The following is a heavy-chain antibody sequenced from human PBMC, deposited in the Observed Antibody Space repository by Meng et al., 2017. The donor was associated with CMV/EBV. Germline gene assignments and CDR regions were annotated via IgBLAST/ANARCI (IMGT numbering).Heavy chain of an antibody. J-gene: IGHJ6*02. Sequence: GESLKISCAASGFTFSSYGMHWVRQAPGKGLEWAAFIRYDGSNKYYADSVKGRFTISRDNSKNTLYLQMNSLRAEDTAVYYCAKGEVLRFLEWFPPERAYGMDVWGQGTTVTVSS. CDR3: AKGEVLRFLEWFPPERAYGMDV. CDR2: IRYDGSNK. V-gene: IGHV3-30*02. D-gene: IGHD3-3*01. CDR1: GFTFSSYG.